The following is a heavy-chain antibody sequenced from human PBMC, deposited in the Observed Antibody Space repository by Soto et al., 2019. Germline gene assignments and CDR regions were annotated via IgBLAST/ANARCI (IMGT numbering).Heavy chain of an antibody. CDR2: IGTAGDT. CDR3: ARKSDTAMALDY. J-gene: IGHJ4*02. V-gene: IGHV3-13*01. Sequence: GGSLRLSCAASGFTFSSYDMHWVRQATGKGLEWVSAIGTAGDTYYPGSVKGRFTISRENAKNSLYLQMNSLRAEDTAVYYCARKSDTAMALDYWGQGTLVTVSS. D-gene: IGHD5-18*01. CDR1: GFTFSSYD.